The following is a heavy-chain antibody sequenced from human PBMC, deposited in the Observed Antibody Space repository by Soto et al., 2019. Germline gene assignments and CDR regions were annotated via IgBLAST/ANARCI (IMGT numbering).Heavy chain of an antibody. V-gene: IGHV1-3*05. D-gene: IGHD3-16*02. Sequence: QVQLAQSGAEERKPGASVKVSCEATGYTFTAYAMHWVRQAPGQRLEWMGWINPANGNTKYSQKFQGRLNITSDTSATTVYMELNSLTSEDTAMYYCTRSAISPYGGLIGPFDYWGQGNLVTVSS. CDR1: GYTFTAYA. CDR3: TRSAISPYGGLIGPFDY. CDR2: INPANGNT. J-gene: IGHJ4*02.